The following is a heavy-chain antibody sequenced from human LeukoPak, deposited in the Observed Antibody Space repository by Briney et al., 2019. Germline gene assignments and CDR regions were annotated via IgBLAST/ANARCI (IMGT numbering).Heavy chain of an antibody. D-gene: IGHD4-17*01. CDR3: ARGNGDYSFPDY. CDR2: ISSSSTI. V-gene: IGHV3-48*01. CDR1: GFTFSSYS. J-gene: IGHJ4*02. Sequence: PGGSLRLSCAASGFTFSSYSMNWVRQAPGKGLEWVSYISSSSTIYYADSVKGRFTISRDNAKNSLYLQMNSLRAEDTAVYYCARGNGDYSFPDYWGQGTLVTVSS.